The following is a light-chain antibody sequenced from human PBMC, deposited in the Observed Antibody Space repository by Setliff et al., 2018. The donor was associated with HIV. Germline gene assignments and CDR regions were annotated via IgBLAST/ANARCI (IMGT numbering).Light chain of an antibody. Sequence: QSVLTQPPSASGTPGQRAPVSCSGRSSNIGRNYVYWYQQLPGTAPKLLISRSNQRPSGVPDRFSGSKSGTSASLAISGLRSEDEADYYCAAWDDSLSGYVFGTGTKVTVL. J-gene: IGLJ1*01. CDR1: SSNIGRNY. V-gene: IGLV1-47*01. CDR3: AAWDDSLSGYV. CDR2: RSN.